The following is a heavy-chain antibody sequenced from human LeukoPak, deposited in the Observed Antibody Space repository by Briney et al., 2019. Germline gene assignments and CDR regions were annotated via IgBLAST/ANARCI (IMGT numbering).Heavy chain of an antibody. V-gene: IGHV3-11*05. Sequence: GGSLRLSCAASRFTFSDYYMSWIRQAPGKGLEWVSYISSSSSYTNYADSVKGRFTISRDNAKNSLYLQMNSLRAEDTAVYYCARGRTVIVPAYYFDYWGQGTLVTVSS. D-gene: IGHD2-2*01. CDR2: ISSSSSYT. J-gene: IGHJ4*02. CDR1: RFTFSDYY. CDR3: ARGRTVIVPAYYFDY.